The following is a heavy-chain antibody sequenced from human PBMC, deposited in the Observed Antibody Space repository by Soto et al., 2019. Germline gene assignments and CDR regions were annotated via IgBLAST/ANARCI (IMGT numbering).Heavy chain of an antibody. CDR3: GRVWAGYYGLGSPMLDL. D-gene: IGHD3-10*01. V-gene: IGHV4-30-4*01. CDR1: GGSISSGDYY. J-gene: IGHJ4*02. CDR2: IYYSGST. Sequence: QVQLQESGPGLVKPSQTLSLTCTVSGGSISSGDYYWSWIRQPPGKGLEWIGYIYYSGSTYYNPFLKGRVTIAVDQSKNQFRLKASSVNGADQAGYFRGRVWAGYYGLGSPMLDLWGQGTLVTVSS.